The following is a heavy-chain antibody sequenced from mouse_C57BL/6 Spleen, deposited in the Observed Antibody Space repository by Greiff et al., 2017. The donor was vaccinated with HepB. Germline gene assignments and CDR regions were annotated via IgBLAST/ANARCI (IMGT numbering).Heavy chain of an antibody. D-gene: IGHD1-1*01. J-gene: IGHJ2*01. Sequence: VQLKESGPGMVKPSQSLSLTCTVTGYSITSGYDWHWIRHFPGNKLEWMGYISYSGSTNYNPSLKSRISITHDTSKNHFFLKLNSVTTEDTATYYCARAGYGGYFDYWGQGTTLTVSS. CDR3: ARAGYGGYFDY. CDR1: GYSITSGYD. CDR2: ISYSGST. V-gene: IGHV3-1*01.